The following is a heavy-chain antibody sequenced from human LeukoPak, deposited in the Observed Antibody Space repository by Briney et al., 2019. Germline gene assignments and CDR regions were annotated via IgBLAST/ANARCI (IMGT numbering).Heavy chain of an antibody. CDR1: GGSISSGSHH. CDR3: AREYIIVVPAAQEKYYYYYYMDV. V-gene: IGHV4-61*02. Sequence: TLSLTCTVSGGSISSGSHHWTWIRQPAGKGLEWVGRIYSGGSTNYNPSLKSRVSISVDTSKNQFSLRLSSVTAADTAVYFCAREYIIVVPAAQEKYYYYYYMDVWGKGTTVTVSS. J-gene: IGHJ6*03. CDR2: IYSGGST. D-gene: IGHD2-2*01.